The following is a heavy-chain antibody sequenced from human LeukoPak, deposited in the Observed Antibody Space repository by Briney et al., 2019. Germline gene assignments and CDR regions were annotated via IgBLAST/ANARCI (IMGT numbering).Heavy chain of an antibody. Sequence: PSETLSLTGAVYGGSFSGYYWSWIRQPPGKGLEWIGEINHSGSTNYNPSLKSRVTISVDTSKNQFSLKLSSVTAADTAVYYCASITIFGVARADYWGQGTLVTVPA. V-gene: IGHV4-34*01. CDR1: GGSFSGYY. CDR3: ASITIFGVARADY. D-gene: IGHD3-3*01. J-gene: IGHJ4*02. CDR2: INHSGST.